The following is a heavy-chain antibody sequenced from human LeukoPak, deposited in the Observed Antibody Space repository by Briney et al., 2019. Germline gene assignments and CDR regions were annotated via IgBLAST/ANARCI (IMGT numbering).Heavy chain of an antibody. D-gene: IGHD2-8*01. CDR1: GFTFSSYG. J-gene: IGHJ4*02. Sequence: PGGSLRLSCAASGFTFSSYGMHWVRQAPGKGLEWVAVIWYDGSNKYYADSVKGRFTISRDNSKNTLYLQMNSLRAEDTAVYYCAKDSDGVCYTCGFDYWGQGTLVTVSS. CDR3: AKDSDGVCYTCGFDY. CDR2: IWYDGSNK. V-gene: IGHV3-33*06.